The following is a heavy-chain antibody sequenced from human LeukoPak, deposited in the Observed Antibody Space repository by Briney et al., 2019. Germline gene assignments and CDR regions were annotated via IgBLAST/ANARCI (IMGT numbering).Heavy chain of an antibody. Sequence: SQTLSLTCAVSGGSLSSGGYSWSWIRQPPGKGLEWIGYIYHSGSTYYNPSLKSRVTISVDRSKNQFSLKLSSVTAADTAVYYCARAMYGQRGFFDYWGQGTLVTVSS. J-gene: IGHJ4*02. CDR3: ARAMYGQRGFFDY. CDR2: IYHSGST. CDR1: GGSLSSGGYS. D-gene: IGHD2-8*01. V-gene: IGHV4-30-2*01.